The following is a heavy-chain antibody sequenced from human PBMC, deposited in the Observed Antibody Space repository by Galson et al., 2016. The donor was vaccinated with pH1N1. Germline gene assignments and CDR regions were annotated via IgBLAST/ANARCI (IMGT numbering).Heavy chain of an antibody. J-gene: IGHJ3*01. CDR1: GFTFNNYW. D-gene: IGHD7-27*01. CDR3: TAYNWGSPFDV. CDR2: ISPDGTDT. V-gene: IGHV3-74*01. Sequence: SLRLSCAASGFTFNNYWMYWVRQAPGKGLVWASRISPDGTDTLNADSVRGRFTITRDNSKNTLFLQMNSLGAEDTAMYYCTAYNWGSPFDVWGQGVMVTVSS.